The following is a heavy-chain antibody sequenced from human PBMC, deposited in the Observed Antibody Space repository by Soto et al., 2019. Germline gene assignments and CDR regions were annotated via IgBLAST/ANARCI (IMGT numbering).Heavy chain of an antibody. V-gene: IGHV4-4*02. CDR1: SGSISSSNL. J-gene: IGHJ4*02. CDR3: ARVPPMVYYFDY. Sequence: SETLSVTCAVSSGSISSSNLWRWVRQPPGKGLEWIGEIYHSGSTNYNPSLKSRVTISVDKSKNQFSLKLSSVTAADTAVYYCARVPPMVYYFDYWGQGTLVTVSS. CDR2: IYHSGST. D-gene: IGHD3-10*01.